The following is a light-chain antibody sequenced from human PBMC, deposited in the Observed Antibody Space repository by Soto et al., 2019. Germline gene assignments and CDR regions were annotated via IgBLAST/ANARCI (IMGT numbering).Light chain of an antibody. J-gene: IGLJ1*01. CDR3: CSYAGSSTFEYV. CDR2: EGS. CDR1: SSDVGSYNL. Sequence: QPVLTQPASVSGSPGQSITISCTGTSSDVGSYNLVSWYQQHPGKAPKLMIYEGSKRPSGVSNRFSGSKSGNTASLTISGLQAEDEADYYCCSYAGSSTFEYVFGTGTKVTVL. V-gene: IGLV2-23*03.